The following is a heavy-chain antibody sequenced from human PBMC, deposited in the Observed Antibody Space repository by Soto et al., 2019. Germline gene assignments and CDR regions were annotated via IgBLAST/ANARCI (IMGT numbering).Heavy chain of an antibody. CDR1: GYTFTAYY. CDR3: ASFYSRPD. J-gene: IGHJ4*01. D-gene: IGHD6-13*01. CDR2: INPGTGST. V-gene: IGHV1-46*01. Sequence: ASVKVSCKASGYTFTAYYLHWVRQAPGQGLEWMGIINPGTGSTTYAQKFQGRVTMTRDTSTSTVYMELSSLRSEDTAVYYCASFYSRPDRGHGTLVTGSS.